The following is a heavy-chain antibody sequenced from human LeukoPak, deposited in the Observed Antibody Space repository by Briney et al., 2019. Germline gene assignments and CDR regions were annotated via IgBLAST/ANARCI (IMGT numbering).Heavy chain of an antibody. V-gene: IGHV3-30-3*01. D-gene: IGHD6-13*01. CDR2: ISYDGSNK. CDR3: AGGGSSSWYSSWFDP. CDR1: GFTLSSYA. J-gene: IGHJ5*02. Sequence: GGSLRLSCAASGFTLSSYAMHWVRQAPGKGLEWVAVISYDGSNKYYADSVKGRFTISRDNSKNTLYLQMNSLRAEDTAVYCCAGGGSSSWYSSWFDPWGQGTLVTVSS.